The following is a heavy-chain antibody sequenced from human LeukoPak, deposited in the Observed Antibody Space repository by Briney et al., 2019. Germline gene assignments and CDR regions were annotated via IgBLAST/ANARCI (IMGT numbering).Heavy chain of an antibody. CDR3: ARERGYYYGSGTPLDY. J-gene: IGHJ4*02. Sequence: ASVKVSCKASGGTFSSYAISWVRQAPGQGLEWMGRIIPILGIANYAQKFQGRVTITADKSTSTAYMELSSLRSEDVAVYYCARERGYYYGSGTPLDYWGQGTLVTVSS. V-gene: IGHV1-69*04. D-gene: IGHD3-10*01. CDR1: GGTFSSYA. CDR2: IIPILGIA.